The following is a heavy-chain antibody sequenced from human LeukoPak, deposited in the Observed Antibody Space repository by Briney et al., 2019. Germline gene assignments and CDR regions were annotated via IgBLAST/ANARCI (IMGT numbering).Heavy chain of an antibody. CDR1: GYTLSSYG. D-gene: IGHD2-21*02. CDR3: ASNPRGDSWTFDY. Sequence: ASVKVSCTASGYTLSSYGVNWVRQAPGQGLEWMGWISIYNGNTEYAQILQGRVTMTTDTSTSTVYMELTSLRSDDTAVYYCASNPRGDSWTFDYWGQGTLVTVSS. V-gene: IGHV1-18*04. CDR2: ISIYNGNT. J-gene: IGHJ4*02.